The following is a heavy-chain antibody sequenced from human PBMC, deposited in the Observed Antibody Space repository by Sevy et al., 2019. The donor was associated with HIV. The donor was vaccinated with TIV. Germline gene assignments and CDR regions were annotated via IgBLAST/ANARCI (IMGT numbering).Heavy chain of an antibody. CDR1: GGSISSSNW. V-gene: IGHV4-4*02. Sequence: SETLSLTCAVSGGSISSSNWWSWVRQPPGKGLEWIGEIYRSGSTNYNPSLKSRVTISVDKSKNQFSLKRSSVTAADTAVYYCARGSYGSGSYQYDWGQGTLVTVSS. D-gene: IGHD3-10*01. CDR2: IYRSGST. CDR3: ARGSYGSGSYQYD. J-gene: IGHJ4*02.